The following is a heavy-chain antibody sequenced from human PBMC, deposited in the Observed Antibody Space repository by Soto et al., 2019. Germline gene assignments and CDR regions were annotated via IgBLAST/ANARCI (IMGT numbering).Heavy chain of an antibody. Sequence: GGSLRLSCAASGFTFSNAWMNWVRQAPGKGLEWVGRIKSKTDGGTTDYAAPVKGRFTISRDDSKNTLYLQMNSLKTEDTAVYYCTPQPRYGVFYYYGMDVWGQGTTVTVSS. CDR3: TPQPRYGVFYYYGMDV. CDR1: GFTFSNAW. D-gene: IGHD4-17*01. CDR2: IKSKTDGGTT. V-gene: IGHV3-15*07. J-gene: IGHJ6*02.